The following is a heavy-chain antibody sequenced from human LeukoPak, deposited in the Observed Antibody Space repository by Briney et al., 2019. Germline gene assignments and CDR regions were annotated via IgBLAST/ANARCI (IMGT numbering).Heavy chain of an antibody. Sequence: SETLSLTCTVSGGSISSYYWSWIRRPPGKGLEWIGYISYSGSTNYNPSLKSRVTISVDTSKNQFSLKLDSVTAADTAVYYCARYIWGSYPTFEDYWGQGSLVTVSS. J-gene: IGHJ4*02. V-gene: IGHV4-59*01. CDR3: ARYIWGSYPTFEDY. CDR2: ISYSGST. D-gene: IGHD3-16*02. CDR1: GGSISSYY.